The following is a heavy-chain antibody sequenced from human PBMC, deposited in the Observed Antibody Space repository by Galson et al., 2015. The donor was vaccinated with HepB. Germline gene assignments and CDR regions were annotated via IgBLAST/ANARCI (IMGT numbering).Heavy chain of an antibody. J-gene: IGHJ5*02. CDR2: ISGYSGDT. CDR3: AREGQLEP. V-gene: IGHV1-18*01. Sequence: SVKVSCKASGYTFSSYGFSWVRQAPGQGLEWMGWISGYSGDTNYAQKLQGRVTMTRDISTCTAYMELRSLRSDDTAVYYCAREGQLEPWGQGTLVTVSS. D-gene: IGHD1-1*01. CDR1: GYTFSSYG.